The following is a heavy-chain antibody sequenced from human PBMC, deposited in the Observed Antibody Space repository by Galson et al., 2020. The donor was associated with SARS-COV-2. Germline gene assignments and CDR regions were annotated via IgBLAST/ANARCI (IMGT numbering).Heavy chain of an antibody. CDR1: GGPIRTYY. J-gene: IGHJ4*02. V-gene: IGHV4-59*01. Sequence: SETLSLTCTVSGGPIRTYYWSWIRQPPGKGLEWIGYISDSGSTNYNPSLKSRVTLSVDTSKNQFSLKLTSVTAADTAVYYCVRRSVTTSEDYLDYWGLGNLVTVSS. CDR2: ISDSGST. CDR3: VRRSVTTSEDYLDY. D-gene: IGHD4-17*01.